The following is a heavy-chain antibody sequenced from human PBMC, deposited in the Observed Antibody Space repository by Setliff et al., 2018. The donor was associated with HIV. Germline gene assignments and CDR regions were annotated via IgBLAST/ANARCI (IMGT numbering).Heavy chain of an antibody. Sequence: GSLRLSCVASGLPFYNYWMTWLRRAPGRGLEWVANIKQDGSDMHYIESVKGRFTIFRDNAKNSVFLQMNSLRAEDTGVYYCATQTGFYNSHWYDYWGQGTMVAVSS. CDR2: IKQDGSDM. J-gene: IGHJ4*02. D-gene: IGHD6-13*01. CDR1: GLPFYNYW. CDR3: ATQTGFYNSHWYDY. V-gene: IGHV3-7*01.